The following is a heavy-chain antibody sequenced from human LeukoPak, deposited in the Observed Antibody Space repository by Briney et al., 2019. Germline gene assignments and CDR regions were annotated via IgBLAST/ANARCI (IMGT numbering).Heavy chain of an antibody. D-gene: IGHD6-13*01. V-gene: IGHV3-21*01. CDR1: GFTFSSYS. CDR3: ARDLGYSSSWTRWFDP. Sequence: GGSLRLSCAASGFTFSSYSMNWVRQAPGKGLEWVSSISSSSSYIYYADSVRGRFTISRDNAKNSLYLQMNSLRAEDTAVYYCARDLGYSSSWTRWFDPWGQGTLVTVSS. CDR2: ISSSSSYI. J-gene: IGHJ5*02.